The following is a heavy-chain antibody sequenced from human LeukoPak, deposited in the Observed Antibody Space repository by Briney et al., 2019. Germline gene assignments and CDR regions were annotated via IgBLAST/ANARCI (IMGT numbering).Heavy chain of an antibody. V-gene: IGHV3-21*01. CDR3: ARALSSWYDY. D-gene: IGHD6-13*01. CDR1: GFTFSSYS. Sequence: PGGSLRLSCAASGFTFSSYSMNWVRQAPGKGLEWVSSISSSSSYIYYADSVKGRFTISRDNARNSLYLQMNSLRAEDTAVYYCARALSSWYDYWGQGTLVTVSS. J-gene: IGHJ4*02. CDR2: ISSSSSYI.